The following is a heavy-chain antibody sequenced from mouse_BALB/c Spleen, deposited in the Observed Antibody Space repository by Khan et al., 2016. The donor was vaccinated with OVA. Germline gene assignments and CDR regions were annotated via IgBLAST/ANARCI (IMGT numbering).Heavy chain of an antibody. CDR1: GFSLTSYG. V-gene: IGHV2-6*02. CDR2: IWRDGKT. CDR3: ARKTHMIATVMDY. D-gene: IGHD2-4*01. Sequence: QVQLQQSGPGLVAPSQSLSITCTVSGFSLTSYGVHWVRQPPGKGLEWLVVIWRDGKTTYNSTLKSRMSISKDNSKSQVFLKMNSLQTNDTAMDYCARKTHMIATVMDYWGQGTSVTVSS. J-gene: IGHJ4*01.